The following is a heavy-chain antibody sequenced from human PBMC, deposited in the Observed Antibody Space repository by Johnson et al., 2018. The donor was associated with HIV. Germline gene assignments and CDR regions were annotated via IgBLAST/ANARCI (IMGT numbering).Heavy chain of an antibody. CDR1: GFTFNSYA. CDR3: ARVNIAFDI. Sequence: QVQLVESGGGVVQPGRSLRLSCAATGFTFNSYAMHWVRQAPGKGLEWVAVISYDGINKYYAASVKGRFTISRDKSKNSLFLQVNSLRVEDTAVYYCARVNIAFDIWGQGRLVTVSS. CDR2: ISYDGINK. D-gene: IGHD2/OR15-2a*01. J-gene: IGHJ3*02. V-gene: IGHV3-30-3*01.